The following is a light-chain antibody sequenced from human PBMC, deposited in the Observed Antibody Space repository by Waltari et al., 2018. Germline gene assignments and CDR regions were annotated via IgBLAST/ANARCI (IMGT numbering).Light chain of an antibody. J-gene: IGLJ2*01. CDR3: GTWDNTLSANTLSAV. Sequence: QSVLTQPPSVSAAPGQKVTISCSGSPPNIGNTYVSCYQHFPGAAPKVLIYANDKRTTGIPDRFSGSKSGTSATLAITGLQTGDEADYYCGTWDNTLSANTLSAVFGGGTKVTVL. V-gene: IGLV1-51*02. CDR2: AND. CDR1: PPNIGNTY.